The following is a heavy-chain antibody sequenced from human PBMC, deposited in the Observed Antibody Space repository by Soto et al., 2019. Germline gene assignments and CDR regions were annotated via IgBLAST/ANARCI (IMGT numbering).Heavy chain of an antibody. CDR2: ISSRGSTI. V-gene: IGHV3-11*01. CDR3: ARDRFDYDYVWGSYRPPFDY. D-gene: IGHD3-16*02. J-gene: IGHJ4*02. CDR1: GFTFSDYY. Sequence: QVQLVESGGGLVKPGGSLRLSCAASGFTFSDYYMSWFRQAPGKGLERVSYISSRGSTIYYADSVKGRFTISRDNAKNSLYLQMNSLRAEDTAVYYCARDRFDYDYVWGSYRPPFDYWGQGTLVTVSS.